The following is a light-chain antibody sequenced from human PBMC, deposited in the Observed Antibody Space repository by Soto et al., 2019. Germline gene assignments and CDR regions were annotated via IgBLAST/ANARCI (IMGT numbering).Light chain of an antibody. CDR3: SSYAGSNNYV. Sequence: QSALTQPPSASGSPGQSVTISCTGTSSDVGDYTYVSWYQQHPGKAPKLIIYGVTQRPSGVPDRFSGSRSGNTASLTVSGLQAEDEADYYCSSYAGSNNYVFGPGTKVTVL. CDR1: SSDVGDYTY. J-gene: IGLJ1*01. CDR2: GVT. V-gene: IGLV2-8*01.